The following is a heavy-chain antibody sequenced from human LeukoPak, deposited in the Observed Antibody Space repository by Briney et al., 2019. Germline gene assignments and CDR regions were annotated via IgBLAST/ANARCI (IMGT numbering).Heavy chain of an antibody. D-gene: IGHD6-19*01. V-gene: IGHV1-2*02. CDR2: INPNTGAT. Sequence: ASVKVSCKASGYTLTGYYLHWVRQAPGQGLEWMGWINPNTGATHSAQKFQGRITMTRDSSISTAYMDLSRLRTDDTAVYYCARDRVGSGWPRPYYFEVWGQGTLVTVSS. CDR1: GYTLTGYY. J-gene: IGHJ4*02. CDR3: ARDRVGSGWPRPYYFEV.